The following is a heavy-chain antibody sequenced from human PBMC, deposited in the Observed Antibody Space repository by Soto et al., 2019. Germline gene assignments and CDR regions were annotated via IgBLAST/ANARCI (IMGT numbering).Heavy chain of an antibody. D-gene: IGHD6-6*01. CDR2: IYYSGST. CDR1: GGSISSYY. CDR3: ARDERLYSSSYHYYYGMDV. J-gene: IGHJ6*04. Sequence: SWTLSLTCTVSGGSISSYYWSWIRQPPGKGLEWIGYIYYSGSTNYNPALKSPVTISVDTSKNQLSLKLSSVTAADTAVYYCARDERLYSSSYHYYYGMDVWGKGTRV. V-gene: IGHV4-59*01.